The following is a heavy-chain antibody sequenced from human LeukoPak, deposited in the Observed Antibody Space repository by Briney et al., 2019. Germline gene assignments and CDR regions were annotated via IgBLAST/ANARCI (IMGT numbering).Heavy chain of an antibody. V-gene: IGHV1-2*02. CDR2: INPNSGGT. Sequence: ASVKLSCKASGYTFTGYYMHWVRQAPGQGLEWMGWINPNSGGTNYAQKFQGRVTMTRDTSISTAYMELSRLRSDDTAVYYCARGAYCGGDCYAPALHWFDPWGQGTLVTVSS. D-gene: IGHD2-21*02. J-gene: IGHJ5*02. CDR3: ARGAYCGGDCYAPALHWFDP. CDR1: GYTFTGYY.